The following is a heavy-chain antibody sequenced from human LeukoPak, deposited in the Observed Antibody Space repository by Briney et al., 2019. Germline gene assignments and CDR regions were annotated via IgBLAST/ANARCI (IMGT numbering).Heavy chain of an antibody. D-gene: IGHD2-2*01. CDR1: GFTFSSYS. Sequence: GGSLRLSCAASGFTFSSYSMNWVRQAPGKGLEWVSSISGTSTYIYYTDSVKGRFTISRDNAQNSLYLQMNSLRAEDTAVYYCVRGDTSTRCCNNWLDPWGQGTLVTVSS. J-gene: IGHJ5*02. CDR2: ISGTSTYI. CDR3: VRGDTSTRCCNNWLDP. V-gene: IGHV3-21*01.